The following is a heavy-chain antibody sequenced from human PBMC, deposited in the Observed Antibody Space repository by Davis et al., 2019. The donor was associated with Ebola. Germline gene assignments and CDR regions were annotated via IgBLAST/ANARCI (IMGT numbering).Heavy chain of an antibody. CDR1: GFTFDDYA. CDR3: AKDMNPSNFYGMDV. V-gene: IGHV3-9*01. J-gene: IGHJ6*02. Sequence: SLKISCAASGFTFDDYAMHWVRQAPGKGLEWVSGITWNSGIIVYADSVKGRFTISRDNAKNSLYLQMNSLRPEDTALYYCAKDMNPSNFYGMDVWGQGTTVTVSS. CDR2: ITWNSGII. D-gene: IGHD4-11*01.